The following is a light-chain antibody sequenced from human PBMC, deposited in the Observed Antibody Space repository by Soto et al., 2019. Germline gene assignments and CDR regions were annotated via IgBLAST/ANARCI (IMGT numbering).Light chain of an antibody. CDR2: EGS. Sequence: QSALTQPASVSGSPGQSITISCTGTSSDVGSYNLVSWYQQHPGKAPKLIIYEGSKRPSGVSNRFSGSRSGNTASLTISGLQAEDEADYYCSSYTSGTTLYVFGTGTKVTVL. CDR3: SSYTSGTTLYV. V-gene: IGLV2-14*02. CDR1: SSDVGSYNL. J-gene: IGLJ1*01.